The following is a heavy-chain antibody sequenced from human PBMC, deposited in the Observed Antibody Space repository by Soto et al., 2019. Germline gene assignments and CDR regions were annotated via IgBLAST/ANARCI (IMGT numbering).Heavy chain of an antibody. Sequence: GGSLKLSCAATGFTFRSYCMRWVRQAPGAGLAWVANIKQDGSEKYYVDSVKGRFTISRDNAKNSLYLQMNSLRAEDTAVYYCARGLWYDFWSGYLNDAFDIWGQGTMVTVSS. J-gene: IGHJ3*02. D-gene: IGHD3-3*01. V-gene: IGHV3-7*01. CDR2: IKQDGSEK. CDR1: GFTFRSYC. CDR3: ARGLWYDFWSGYLNDAFDI.